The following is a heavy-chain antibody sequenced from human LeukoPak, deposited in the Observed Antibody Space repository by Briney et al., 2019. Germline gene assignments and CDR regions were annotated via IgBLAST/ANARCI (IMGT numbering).Heavy chain of an antibody. Sequence: GGSLRLSCAASGFTFSSYEMNWVRQAPGKGLEWVSYISSSGSSIYYADSVKGRFTISRDNSKNTLYLQMNSLRAEDTAVYYCAKGTRGYSYGAVLDYWGQGTLVTVSS. CDR2: ISSSGSSI. CDR1: GFTFSSYE. D-gene: IGHD5-18*01. V-gene: IGHV3-48*03. J-gene: IGHJ4*02. CDR3: AKGTRGYSYGAVLDY.